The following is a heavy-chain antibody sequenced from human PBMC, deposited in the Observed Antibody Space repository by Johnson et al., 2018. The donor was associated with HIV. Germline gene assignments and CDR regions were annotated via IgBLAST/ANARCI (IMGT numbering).Heavy chain of an antibody. CDR2: ITSTGITV. Sequence: QVQLVESGGGLVQPGGSLRLSCAASGFTFSDYYMSWIRQAPGKGLEWVSYITSTGITVYYTDSVKGRFTISRDNAKNSLSLQMNSLRAEDTAVYYCARGLYSRAYCGGDCYPSDAFDIWGQGTMVTVSS. CDR1: GFTFSDYY. J-gene: IGHJ3*02. CDR3: ARGLYSRAYCGGDCYPSDAFDI. D-gene: IGHD2-21*02. V-gene: IGHV3-11*04.